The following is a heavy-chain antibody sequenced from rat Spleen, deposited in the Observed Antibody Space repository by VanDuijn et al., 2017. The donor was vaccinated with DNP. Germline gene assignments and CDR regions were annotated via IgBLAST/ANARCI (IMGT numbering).Heavy chain of an antibody. Sequence: EVQLVESGGGLVQPGRSLKLSCAASRFTFSGYYMAWVRQAPTKGLEWVASITNSGGSTYYRDSVKGRFTISRDNAKNTLYLQMNSLRSEDTATYYCARGSGTYYWYFDFWGPGTMVTVSS. CDR1: RFTFSGYY. V-gene: IGHV5-25*01. J-gene: IGHJ1*01. CDR3: ARGSGTYYWYFDF. D-gene: IGHD5-1*01. CDR2: ITNSGGST.